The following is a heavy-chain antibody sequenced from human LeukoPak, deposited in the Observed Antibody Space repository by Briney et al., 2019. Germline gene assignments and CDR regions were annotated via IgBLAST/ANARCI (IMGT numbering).Heavy chain of an antibody. CDR3: ASGSGYCSGGSCSDY. J-gene: IGHJ4*02. CDR2: ISSGSSYI. CDR1: GFTFSSYG. V-gene: IGHV3-21*01. Sequence: GGTLRLSCAASGFTFSSYGMSWVRQAPGKGLEWASAISSGSSYIYYADSVKGRFTISRDNAKNSLYLQMNSLRAEDTAVYYCASGSGYCSGGSCSDYWGQGTLVTVSS. D-gene: IGHD2-15*01.